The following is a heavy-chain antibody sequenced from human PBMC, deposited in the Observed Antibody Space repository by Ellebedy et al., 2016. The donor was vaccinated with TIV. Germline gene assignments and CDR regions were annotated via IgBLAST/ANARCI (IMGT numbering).Heavy chain of an antibody. Sequence: GESLKISCAASGFTVSSNYMSWVRQAPGKGLEWVSSISPRSDYIYYRDSVKGRFTISRDNAKNSLYLQMNSLRAEDTAVYYCASWDYSGSYSLLDAFDIWGQGTMVTVSS. CDR2: ISPRSDYI. J-gene: IGHJ3*02. CDR3: ASWDYSGSYSLLDAFDI. CDR1: GFTVSSNY. D-gene: IGHD1-26*01. V-gene: IGHV3-21*01.